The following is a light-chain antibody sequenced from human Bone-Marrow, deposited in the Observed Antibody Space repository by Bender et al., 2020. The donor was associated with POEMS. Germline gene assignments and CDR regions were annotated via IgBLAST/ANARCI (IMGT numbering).Light chain of an antibody. Sequence: QSALTQPASVSGSPGQPITISCTGTTSDVGSYDLVSWYQQHPGKAPKLIIYEVNERPSGVSNRFSGSKSGNTASLTISGLQAEDEADYYCCSYAGETSVVFGGGTKVTVL. CDR1: TSDVGSYDL. CDR2: EVN. J-gene: IGLJ2*01. CDR3: CSYAGETSVV. V-gene: IGLV2-23*02.